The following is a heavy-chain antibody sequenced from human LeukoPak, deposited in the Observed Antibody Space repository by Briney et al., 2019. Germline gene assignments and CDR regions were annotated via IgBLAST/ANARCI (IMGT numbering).Heavy chain of an antibody. CDR1: GYTFTGSC. D-gene: IGHD2-15*01. CDR2: INPNSGGT. V-gene: IGHV1-2*02. CDR3: ARETGYCSGGRCYFIY. J-gene: IGHJ4*02. Sequence: GASVKVSCKASGYTFTGSCIHWVRRAPGQGLEWMGWINPNSGGTSSAQKFQGRVTMTRDTSVSTAYMELSRLRSDDTALYYCARETGYCSGGRCYFIYWGQGTLVTVSS.